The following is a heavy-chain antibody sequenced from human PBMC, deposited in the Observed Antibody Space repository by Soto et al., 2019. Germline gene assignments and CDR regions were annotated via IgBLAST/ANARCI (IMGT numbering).Heavy chain of an antibody. CDR3: ARPRGMATVDFDY. J-gene: IGHJ4*02. CDR1: GGSISSSSYY. D-gene: IGHD4-4*01. Sequence: QLQLQESGPGLVKPSETLFLTCTVSGGSISSSSYYWGWIRQPPGKGLEWIGSIYYSGSTYYNPSLKSRVTISVDTSKNQFSLKLSSVTAADTAVYYCARPRGMATVDFDYWGQGTLVTVSS. CDR2: IYYSGST. V-gene: IGHV4-39*01.